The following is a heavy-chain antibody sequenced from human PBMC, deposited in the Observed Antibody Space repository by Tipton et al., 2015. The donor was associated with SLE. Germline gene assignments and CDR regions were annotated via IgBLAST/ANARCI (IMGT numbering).Heavy chain of an antibody. CDR2: LYYSGST. CDR3: ARMDYSQFQLLYFES. Sequence: TLSLTCTVSGGSISRYFWSWIRQSPGKGLEWVGYLYYSGSTAYNPSLKSRATISEDTSKNQFSLRLSSVTAADTAVYYCARMDYSQFQLLYFESWGQGILVTVSS. D-gene: IGHD4-11*01. CDR1: GGSISRYF. V-gene: IGHV4-59*12. J-gene: IGHJ4*02.